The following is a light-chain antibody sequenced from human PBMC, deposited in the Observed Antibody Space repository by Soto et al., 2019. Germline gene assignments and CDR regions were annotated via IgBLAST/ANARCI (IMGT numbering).Light chain of an antibody. Sequence: QPVLTQSPSASASLGASVKLTCTLSSGHSSYAIAWHQQQPEKGPRYLMKLNSDGSHSKGDGIPDRFSGSSSGAERYLTISSLQSEDEADYYCQTWALAFGAVFGTGTKLTVL. V-gene: IGLV4-69*01. CDR3: QTWALAFGAV. J-gene: IGLJ1*01. CDR1: SGHSSYA. CDR2: LNSDGSH.